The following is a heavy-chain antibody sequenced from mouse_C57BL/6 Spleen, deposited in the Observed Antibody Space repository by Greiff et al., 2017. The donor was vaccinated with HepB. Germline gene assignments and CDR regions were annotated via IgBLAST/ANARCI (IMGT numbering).Heavy chain of an antibody. CDR1: GFNIKDYY. V-gene: IGHV14-2*01. CDR2: IDPEDGET. D-gene: IGHD1-1*01. J-gene: IGHJ3*01. CDR3: AVYYYGSSPWFAY. Sequence: VQLKESGAELVKPGASVKLSCTASGFNIKDYYMHWVKQRTEQGLEWIGRIDPEDGETKYAPKFQGKATITADTSSNTAYLQLSSLTSEDTAVYYCAVYYYGSSPWFAYWGQGTLVTVSA.